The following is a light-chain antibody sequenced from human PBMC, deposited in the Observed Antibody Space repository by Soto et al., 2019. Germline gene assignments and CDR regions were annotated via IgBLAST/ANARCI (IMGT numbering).Light chain of an antibody. CDR3: QQLNKYPYT. V-gene: IGKV1-9*01. Sequence: DIQLTQSPSFLSASVGDRVTITCRASQGINSYLAWYQQQPGKAPKLLIYTASTLQKGVPSRFSGSGSGTEFTLTINSLQPEDFSTYFCQQLNKYPYTFGQGTKLEIK. J-gene: IGKJ2*01. CDR2: TAS. CDR1: QGINSY.